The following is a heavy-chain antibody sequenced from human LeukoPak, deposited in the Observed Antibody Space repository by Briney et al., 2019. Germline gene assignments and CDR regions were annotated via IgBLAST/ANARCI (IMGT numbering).Heavy chain of an antibody. CDR2: IIPIFGTA. CDR3: ARGGRGRGSHHTLFDY. V-gene: IGHV1-69*05. J-gene: IGHJ4*02. CDR1: GGTFSSYA. D-gene: IGHD3-16*01. Sequence: ASVKVSCKASGGTFSSYAISWVRQAPGQGLEWMGGIIPIFGTANYAQKFQGRVTITTDESTSTAYMELSSLRSEDTAVYYCARGGRGRGSHHTLFDYWGQGTLVTVSS.